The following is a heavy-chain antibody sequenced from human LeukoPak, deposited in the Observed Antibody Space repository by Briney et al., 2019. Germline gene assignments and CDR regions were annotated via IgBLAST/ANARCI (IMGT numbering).Heavy chain of an antibody. J-gene: IGHJ3*02. CDR2: ISWNSGSI. V-gene: IGHV3-9*01. D-gene: IGHD3-16*02. CDR3: AQGANYDYVWGSYRLGAFDI. Sequence: GGSLRLSCAASGFTFDDYAMHWVRQAPGKGLEWVSGISWNSGSIGYADSVKGRFTISRDNAKNSLYLQMNSLRAEDTALYYCAQGANYDYVWGSYRLGAFDIWGQGTMVTVSS. CDR1: GFTFDDYA.